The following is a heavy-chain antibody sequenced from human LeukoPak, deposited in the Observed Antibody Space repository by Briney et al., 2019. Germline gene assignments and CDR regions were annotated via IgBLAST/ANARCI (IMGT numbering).Heavy chain of an antibody. D-gene: IGHD3-10*02. V-gene: IGHV3-48*03. J-gene: IGHJ6*04. CDR1: GFTFSSYA. CDR3: AELGITMIGGV. Sequence: TGGCLRLSCAASGFTFSSYAMSWVRQAPGKGLEWVSYISSSGSTIYYADSVKGRFTISRDNAKNSLYLQMNSLRAEDTAVYYCAELGITMIGGVWGKGTTVTISS. CDR2: ISSSGSTI.